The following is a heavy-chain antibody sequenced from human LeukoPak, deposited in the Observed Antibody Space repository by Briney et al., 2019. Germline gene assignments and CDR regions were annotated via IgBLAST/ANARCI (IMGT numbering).Heavy chain of an antibody. J-gene: IGHJ6*03. CDR2: IYYSGST. CDR3: ARSTNYDFWSGYLRYYYYMDV. D-gene: IGHD3-3*01. V-gene: IGHV4-30-4*08. Sequence: SETLSLTCTVSGGSISSGDYYWSWVRQPPGRGLEWIGYIYYSGSTYYNPSLKSRVTISVETSKKQCSLKLSSVTAADTAVYYCARSTNYDFWSGYLRYYYYMDVWGKGTTVTVSS. CDR1: GGSISSGDYY.